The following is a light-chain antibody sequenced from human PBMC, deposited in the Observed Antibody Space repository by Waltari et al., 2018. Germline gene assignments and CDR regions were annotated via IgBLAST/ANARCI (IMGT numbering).Light chain of an antibody. Sequence: DNQMTQSPSSLSASVGHRVSITCRASQSISSYLNWYQQRPGKAPKLLIYAASSLQSGVPSRFRGSGSGTDFTLTISSLQPEDFATYYCQQSHTIPLTFGGGTKVEMK. CDR3: QQSHTIPLT. V-gene: IGKV1-39*01. J-gene: IGKJ4*01. CDR2: AAS. CDR1: QSISSY.